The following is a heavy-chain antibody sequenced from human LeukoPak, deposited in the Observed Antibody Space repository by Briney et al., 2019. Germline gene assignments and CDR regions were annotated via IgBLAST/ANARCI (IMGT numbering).Heavy chain of an antibody. J-gene: IGHJ6*02. CDR2: IIPIVGTA. D-gene: IGHD6-13*01. CDR1: GGTFSSYA. V-gene: IGHV1-69*01. Sequence: SVNVSFKASGGTFSSYAISWVRQAPGQGLEWMGGIIPIVGTANYAQKVQGRVTITADESMSTVYMELSSLRSEDTAVYYCARLPLRRTAVGYYGMDVWGQGTTVTVSS. CDR3: ARLPLRRTAVGYYGMDV.